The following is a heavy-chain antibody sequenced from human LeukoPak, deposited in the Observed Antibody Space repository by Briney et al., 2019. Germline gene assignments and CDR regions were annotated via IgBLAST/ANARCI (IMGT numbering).Heavy chain of an antibody. Sequence: SETLSLTRAVSGGSTSNNYWSWLRQPPGKGLEWIGNIYYSGSTSYNPSLKTRVTISVDTSKNQFSLKLTSVTAADAAVYYCARDRSPSAWIGFDLWGQGTLVTVSS. CDR1: GGSTSNNY. CDR3: ARDRSPSAWIGFDL. V-gene: IGHV4-59*01. J-gene: IGHJ5*02. CDR2: IYYSGST. D-gene: IGHD5-12*01.